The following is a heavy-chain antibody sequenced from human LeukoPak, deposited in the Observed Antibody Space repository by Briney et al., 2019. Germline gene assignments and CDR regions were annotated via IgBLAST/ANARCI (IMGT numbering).Heavy chain of an antibody. Sequence: PGGSLRLSCAASGFTFDDYGMSWVRQAPGKGLEWVSSISSSSSYIYYADSVKGRFTISRYNAKNSLYLQMNSLRAEDTALYYCARRGATTYYYDSSGYYYFDYWGQGTLVTVSS. CDR3: ARRGATTYYYDSSGYYYFDY. CDR2: ISSSSSYI. CDR1: GFTFDDYG. J-gene: IGHJ4*02. V-gene: IGHV3-21*04. D-gene: IGHD3-22*01.